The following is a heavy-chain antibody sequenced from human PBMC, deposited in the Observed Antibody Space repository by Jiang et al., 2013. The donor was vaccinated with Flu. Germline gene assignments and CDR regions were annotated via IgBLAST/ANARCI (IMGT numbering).Heavy chain of an antibody. Sequence: SGAEVKKPGASVKVSCKASGYTFTSYYMHWVRQAPGQGLEWMGIINPSGGSTSYAQKFQGRVTMTRDTSMSTVYMELSSLRSEDTAVYYCARDSVTYYFDYWGQGTLVTVSS. CDR3: ARDSVTYYFDY. V-gene: IGHV1-46*01. CDR1: GYTFTSYY. CDR2: INPSGGST. D-gene: IGHD4-17*01. J-gene: IGHJ4*02.